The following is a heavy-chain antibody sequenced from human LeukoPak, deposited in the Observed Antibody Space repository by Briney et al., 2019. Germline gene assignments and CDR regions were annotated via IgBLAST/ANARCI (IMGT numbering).Heavy chain of an antibody. CDR2: IYYSGST. V-gene: IGHV4-59*01. Sequence: SETLSLTCTVSGGSISSYYWTWIRQPPGKGLEWIGYIYYSGSTNYNPSLKSRVTISVDTSKNQFSLKLTSVTAADTAVYYCATWYYYDSSDYYLADYWGQGTLVTVSS. D-gene: IGHD3-22*01. CDR1: GGSISSYY. CDR3: ATWYYYDSSDYYLADY. J-gene: IGHJ4*02.